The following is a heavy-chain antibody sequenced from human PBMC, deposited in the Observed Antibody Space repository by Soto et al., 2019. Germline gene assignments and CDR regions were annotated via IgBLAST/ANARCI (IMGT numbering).Heavy chain of an antibody. Sequence: QGQLMQSGAEVKKPGASVKVSCKASGYTFNSHAIHWMRQAPGQRLEWMGWINAGNGNTYYSEKFKGRVSLTRDTVATKVYMELTSLTSEDTGVYYCARDQSGIGWYVDWFDPWGQGTLVTVSS. V-gene: IGHV1-3*01. CDR2: INAGNGNT. CDR1: GYTFNSHA. D-gene: IGHD6-19*01. J-gene: IGHJ5*02. CDR3: ARDQSGIGWYVDWFDP.